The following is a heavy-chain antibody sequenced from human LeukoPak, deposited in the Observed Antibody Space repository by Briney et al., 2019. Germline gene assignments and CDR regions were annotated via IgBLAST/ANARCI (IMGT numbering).Heavy chain of an antibody. CDR1: GFSVSNSY. V-gene: IGHV3-53*01. CDR3: ARGTVTAPDY. Sequence: GGSLRLSCAASGFSVSNSYMSWVRQAPGKGLEWVSIIYSGGNTYYADSVKGRFTISRDNSKNTLYLQMNRLRPEDTAVYYCARGTVTAPDYWGQGTLVTVSS. J-gene: IGHJ4*02. CDR2: IYSGGNT. D-gene: IGHD2-21*02.